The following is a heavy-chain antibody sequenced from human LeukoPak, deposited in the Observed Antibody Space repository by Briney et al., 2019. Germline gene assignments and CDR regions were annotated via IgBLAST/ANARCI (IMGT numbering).Heavy chain of an antibody. V-gene: IGHV1-2*04. J-gene: IGHJ3*02. D-gene: IGHD3-10*01. CDR2: INPNSGGT. CDR1: GYTFTGYY. CDR3: ARVGDLNAFDI. Sequence: GASVKVSCKXSGYTFTGYYMHWVRQAPGQGLEWMGWINPNSGGTNYSQKFQGWVTMTRDTSISTAYMELSRLRSDDTAVYYCARVGDLNAFDIWGQGTMVTVSS.